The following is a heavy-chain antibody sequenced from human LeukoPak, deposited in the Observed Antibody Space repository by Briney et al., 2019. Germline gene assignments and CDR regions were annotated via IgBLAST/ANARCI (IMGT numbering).Heavy chain of an antibody. J-gene: IGHJ4*02. CDR2: IYYSGST. CDR1: GGSISSYY. CDR3: ARHYDSGSYPLDF. D-gene: IGHD3-10*01. V-gene: IGHV4-59*08. Sequence: SETLSLICTVSGGSISSYYWSWIRQPPGQGLEWIGYIYYSGSTNYNPSLKSRVTISLDTSKNQFSLKLSSVTAADTAVYYCARHYDSGSYPLDFWGQGTLVTVSS.